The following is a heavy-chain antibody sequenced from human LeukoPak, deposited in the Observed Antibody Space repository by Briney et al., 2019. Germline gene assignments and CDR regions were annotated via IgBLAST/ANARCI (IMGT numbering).Heavy chain of an antibody. CDR1: GFTFSSYA. CDR3: ARDPRPYSSGWYGSFDY. D-gene: IGHD6-19*01. J-gene: IGHJ4*02. CDR2: ISYDGSNK. Sequence: GGSLRLSCAASGFTFSSYAMSWVRQAPGKGLEWVAVISYDGSNKYYADSVKGRFTISRDNSKNTLYLQMNSLRAEDTAVYYCARDPRPYSSGWYGSFDYWGQGTLVTVSS. V-gene: IGHV3-30*04.